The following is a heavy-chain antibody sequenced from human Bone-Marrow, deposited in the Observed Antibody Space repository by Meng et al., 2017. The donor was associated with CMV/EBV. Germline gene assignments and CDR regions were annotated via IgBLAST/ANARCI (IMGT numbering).Heavy chain of an antibody. CDR3: ARSPGSQLYI. CDR1: GFTFSDSG. V-gene: IGHV3-30*03. Sequence: GESLKISCAASGFTFSDSGMHWVRQAPGKGLEWVSVISFDGSNIHYADSVKGRFTISRDSAENTLYLQMNSLRAEDTAVYYCARSPGSQLYIWGQGTLVTVSS. J-gene: IGHJ4*02. D-gene: IGHD2-2*01. CDR2: ISFDGSNI.